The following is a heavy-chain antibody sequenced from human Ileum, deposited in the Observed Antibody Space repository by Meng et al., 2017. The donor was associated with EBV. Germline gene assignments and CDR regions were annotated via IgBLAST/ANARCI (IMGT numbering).Heavy chain of an antibody. J-gene: IGHJ4*02. CDR3: ARRYYGVPFDN. CDR1: GDTISGSNHW. Sequence: GSGQVKPSGTRSLPGAVYGDTISGSNHWWGLIRQPPGKGLEWVGTIYYSGSTFYNPSLKSRVTISLDTSKDQFSLKVSSVTAADTAVYYCARRYYGVPFDNWGQGTLVTV. CDR2: IYYSGST. D-gene: IGHD3-3*01. V-gene: IGHV4-39*01.